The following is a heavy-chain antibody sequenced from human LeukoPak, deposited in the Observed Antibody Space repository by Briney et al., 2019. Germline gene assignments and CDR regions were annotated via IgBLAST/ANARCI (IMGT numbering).Heavy chain of an antibody. CDR3: ARATTVGSYNWFDP. CDR2: IYYSGST. CDR1: GGSISSGGYY. D-gene: IGHD4-17*01. Sequence: SETLSLTCTVSGGSISSGGYYWSWLRQHPGKGLEWIGYIYYSGSTYYNPSLKSRVTISVDTSKNQFSLKLSSVTAADTAVYYCARATTVGSYNWFDPWGQGTLVTVSS. V-gene: IGHV4-31*03. J-gene: IGHJ5*02.